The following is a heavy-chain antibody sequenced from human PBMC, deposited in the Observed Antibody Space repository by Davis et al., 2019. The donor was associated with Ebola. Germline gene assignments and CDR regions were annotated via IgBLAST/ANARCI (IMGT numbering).Heavy chain of an antibody. D-gene: IGHD1-1*01. CDR3: ARAQFPTTSDH. Sequence: MPGGSLRLSCTVSGVSITNASYYWSWIRQPPGKGLEWSAYIYYPGTTNYNPSLQSRVHISVATSKNQFSLKLSSVTAADTAVYYCARAQFPTTSDHWGQGTLVTVSS. CDR1: GVSITNASYY. J-gene: IGHJ4*02. V-gene: IGHV4-61*01. CDR2: IYYPGTT.